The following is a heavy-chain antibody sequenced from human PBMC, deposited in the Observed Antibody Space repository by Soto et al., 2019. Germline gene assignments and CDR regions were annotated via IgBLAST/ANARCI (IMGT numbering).Heavy chain of an antibody. D-gene: IGHD3-3*01. V-gene: IGHV4-34*01. Sequence: SETLSLTCAVYCGSFSGYYWSWIRQPPGKGLEWIGEINHSGSTNYNPSLKSRVTISVDTSKNQFSLKLSSVTAADTAVYYCFITILGVVITNNTSDAFDIWGQGTMVTVSS. CDR2: INHSGST. CDR3: FITILGVVITNNTSDAFDI. J-gene: IGHJ3*02. CDR1: CGSFSGYY.